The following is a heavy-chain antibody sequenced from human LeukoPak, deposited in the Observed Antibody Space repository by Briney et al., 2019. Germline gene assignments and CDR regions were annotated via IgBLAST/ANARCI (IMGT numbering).Heavy chain of an antibody. V-gene: IGHV4-59*01. CDR1: GVSISRYY. CDR3: ARGATGTPWYFDL. J-gene: IGHJ2*01. CDR2: IYYTGST. D-gene: IGHD1-1*01. Sequence: PSETLSLTCTVSGVSISRYYWSWIRQPPGKGLEWIGYIYYTGSTNHNPSLRSRVTISVDTSKNQFSLKVTSVIAADTAAYYCARGATGTPWYFDLWGRGTLVTVSS.